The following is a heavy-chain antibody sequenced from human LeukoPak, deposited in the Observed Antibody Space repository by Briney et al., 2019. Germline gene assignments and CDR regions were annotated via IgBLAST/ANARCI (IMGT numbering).Heavy chain of an antibody. CDR2: INHSGST. Sequence: SETLSLTCAVYGGSFSGYYWSWIRQPPGKGLEWIGEINHSGSTNYNPSLKSRVTISVDTSKNQFSLKLSSVTAADTAVYYCARSRGRPTDWGQGTVVTVSS. CDR3: ARSRGRPTD. J-gene: IGHJ4*02. CDR1: GGSFSGYY. D-gene: IGHD1-1*01. V-gene: IGHV4-34*01.